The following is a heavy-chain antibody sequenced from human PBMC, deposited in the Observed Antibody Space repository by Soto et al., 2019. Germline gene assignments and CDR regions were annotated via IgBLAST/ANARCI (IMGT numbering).Heavy chain of an antibody. CDR1: GGTFSSYA. J-gene: IGHJ6*02. CDR3: ARAYCSSTSCYSGELVYYYYGMDV. D-gene: IGHD2-2*01. Sequence: SVKVSCKASGGTFSSYAISWVRQAPGQGLEWMGGIIPIFGTANYAQKFQGRVTITADESTSTAYMELSSLRSEDTAVYYCARAYCSSTSCYSGELVYYYYGMDVWGQGTTVTVSS. V-gene: IGHV1-69*13. CDR2: IIPIFGTA.